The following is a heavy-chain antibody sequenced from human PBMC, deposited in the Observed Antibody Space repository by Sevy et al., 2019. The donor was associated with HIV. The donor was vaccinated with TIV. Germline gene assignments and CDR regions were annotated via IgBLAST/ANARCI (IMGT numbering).Heavy chain of an antibody. CDR3: ATTKDYYDSSGSPFDY. D-gene: IGHD3-22*01. J-gene: IGHJ4*02. V-gene: IGHV1-24*01. CDR2: FEPEDAET. CDR1: GYTLSQLS. Sequence: ASVKVSCKVSGYTLSQLSLHWVRQAPGKGLEWMGSFEPEDAETIYAQKFQGRVTMTEDRSTDTAYMELSNLRSEDTAVYFCATTKDYYDSSGSPFDYWGQGTLVTVSS.